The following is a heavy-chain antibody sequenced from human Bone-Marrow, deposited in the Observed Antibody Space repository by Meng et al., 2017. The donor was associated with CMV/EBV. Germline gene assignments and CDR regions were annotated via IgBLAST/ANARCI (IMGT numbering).Heavy chain of an antibody. CDR2: ISGNGYDI. Sequence: GGSLRLSCAASGFSFSDYYMTWFRQAPGGGLEYISYISGNGYDIKYADSVKGRFTISRDNARNSLYLQMNSLRAEDTAVYYCARRLGYCSSTSCYWSYYYYGMDVWGQGTTVTVSS. CDR3: ARRLGYCSSTSCYWSYYYYGMDV. CDR1: GFSFSDYY. V-gene: IGHV3-11*04. J-gene: IGHJ6*02. D-gene: IGHD2-2*01.